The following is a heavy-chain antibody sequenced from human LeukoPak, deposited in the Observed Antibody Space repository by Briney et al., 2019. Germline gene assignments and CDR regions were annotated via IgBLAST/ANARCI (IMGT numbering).Heavy chain of an antibody. V-gene: IGHV4-4*02. CDR1: GGSISSSNW. Sequence: SGTLSLTCAVSGGSISSSNWWSWVRQPPGKGLEWIGEIYHSGSTNYNPSLKGRVTISVDKSKNQFSLKLSSVTAADTAVYYCARDGHVTTVTSIYGMDVWGQGTTVTVSS. D-gene: IGHD4-17*01. CDR3: ARDGHVTTVTSIYGMDV. J-gene: IGHJ6*02. CDR2: IYHSGST.